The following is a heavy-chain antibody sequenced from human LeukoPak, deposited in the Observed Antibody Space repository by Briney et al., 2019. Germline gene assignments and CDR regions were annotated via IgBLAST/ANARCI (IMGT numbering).Heavy chain of an antibody. D-gene: IGHD3-10*01. Sequence: HPGGSLRLSCAASGFIFSSYGMSWVRQAPGKGLEWVSTVSGGGGRTTYYADSVKGRFTISRDNSKNTLYLQMNSLRAEDTAVYYCAKGHHYGSGSYWVWGQGALVTVSS. CDR3: AKGHHYGSGSYWV. CDR2: VSGGGGRTT. CDR1: GFIFSSYG. J-gene: IGHJ4*02. V-gene: IGHV3-23*01.